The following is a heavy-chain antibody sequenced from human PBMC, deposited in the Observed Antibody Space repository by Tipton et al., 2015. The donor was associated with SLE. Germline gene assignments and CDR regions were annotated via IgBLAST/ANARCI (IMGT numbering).Heavy chain of an antibody. CDR3: AGGDVLGGWEPEGAFDI. CDR1: GFTFSSYE. V-gene: IGHV3-23*01. Sequence: GSLRLSCAASGFTFSSYEMNWVRQVPGKGLEWVSSISGSGTITYYADSVKGRFTISRDNSKNTLYLQMNSLRAEDTAVYYCAGGDVLGGWEPEGAFDIWGQGTMVTVSS. CDR2: ISGSGTIT. J-gene: IGHJ3*02. D-gene: IGHD4-23*01.